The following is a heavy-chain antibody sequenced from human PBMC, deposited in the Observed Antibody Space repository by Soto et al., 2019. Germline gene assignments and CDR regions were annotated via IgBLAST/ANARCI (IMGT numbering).Heavy chain of an antibody. CDR3: ARLTGYCSSTSCLRRYYYGMDV. V-gene: IGHV4-59*08. Sequence: PSETLSLTCTVSGGSISSYYWSWIRQPPGKGLEWSGYIYYSGSTNYNPSLKSRVTISVDTSKNQFSLKLSSVTAADTAVYYCARLTGYCSSTSCLRRYYYGMDVWGQGTTVTVSS. CDR1: GGSISSYY. D-gene: IGHD2-2*01. CDR2: IYYSGST. J-gene: IGHJ6*02.